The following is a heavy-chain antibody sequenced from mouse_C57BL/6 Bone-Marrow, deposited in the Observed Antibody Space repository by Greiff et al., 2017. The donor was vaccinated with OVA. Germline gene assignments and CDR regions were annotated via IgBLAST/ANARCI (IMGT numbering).Heavy chain of an antibody. Sequence: EVQLQESGGGLVQPGESLKLSCESNEYEFPSHDMSWVRKTPEKRLELVAAINSDGGCTYYPDTMASRFIISSDKTKQTLYLQMRSLRSADTALYYCAKHRAGAMDYWGQGTSVTVAS. V-gene: IGHV5-2*01. CDR3: AKHRAGAMDY. CDR2: INSDGGCT. CDR1: EYEFPSHD. D-gene: IGHD3-1*01. J-gene: IGHJ4*01.